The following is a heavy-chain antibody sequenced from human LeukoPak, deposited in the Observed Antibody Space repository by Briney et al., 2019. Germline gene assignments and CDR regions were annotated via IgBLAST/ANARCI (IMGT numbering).Heavy chain of an antibody. CDR1: GYTFASYG. D-gene: IGHD6-13*01. CDR3: ASPLYSSSWVPTSYYYYGMDV. V-gene: IGHV1-18*01. CDR2: ISAYNGNT. Sequence: ASVKVSCKASGYTFASYGISWVRQAPGQGLEWMGWISAYNGNTNYAQKLQGRVTMTTDTSTSTAYMELRSLRSDDTAVYYCASPLYSSSWVPTSYYYYGMDVWGQGTTVTVSS. J-gene: IGHJ6*02.